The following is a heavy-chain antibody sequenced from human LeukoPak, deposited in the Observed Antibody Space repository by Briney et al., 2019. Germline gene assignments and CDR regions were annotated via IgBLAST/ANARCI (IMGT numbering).Heavy chain of an antibody. CDR2: ISAYNGNT. CDR1: GYTFTSYG. CDR3: ARSNQHTAAAGTRWFDP. D-gene: IGHD6-13*01. V-gene: IGHV1-18*01. J-gene: IGHJ5*02. Sequence: GATVKVSCKASGYTFTSYGISWVRQAPGQGLEWMGWISAYNGNTNYAQKLQGRVTMTTDTSTSTAYMELRSLRSDDTAVYYCARSNQHTAAAGTRWFDPWGQGTLVTVSS.